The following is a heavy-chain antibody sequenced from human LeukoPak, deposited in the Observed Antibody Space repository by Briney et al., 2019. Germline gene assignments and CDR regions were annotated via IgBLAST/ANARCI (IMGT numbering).Heavy chain of an antibody. CDR3: ARGWISDSFDY. J-gene: IGHJ4*02. CDR2: ISSSGSNI. Sequence: PGGSLRLSCAASGFSFSSYEMNWVRQAPGKGLEWVPYISSSGSNIYYADSVKGRFTISRDNAKNSLYLQMNSLRAEDTAVYYCARGWISDSFDYWGQGTLVTVSS. CDR1: GFSFSSYE. V-gene: IGHV3-48*03. D-gene: IGHD5-12*01.